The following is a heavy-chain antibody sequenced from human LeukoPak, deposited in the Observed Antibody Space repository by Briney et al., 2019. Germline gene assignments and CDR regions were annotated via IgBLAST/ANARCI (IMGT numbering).Heavy chain of an antibody. D-gene: IGHD3-22*01. CDR1: GYTFTNYG. CDR3: ARETYYNAFDI. V-gene: IGHV1-2*06. CDR2: INPNSGGT. Sequence: ASVKVSCKASGYTFTNYGISWVRQAPGQGLGWMGRINPNSGGTNYAQKFQGRVTMTRDTSISTAYMELSRLRSDDTAVYYCARETYYNAFDIWGQGTMVTVSS. J-gene: IGHJ3*02.